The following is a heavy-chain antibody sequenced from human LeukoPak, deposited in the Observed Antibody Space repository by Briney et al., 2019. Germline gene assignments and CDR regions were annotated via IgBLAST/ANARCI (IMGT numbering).Heavy chain of an antibody. V-gene: IGHV4-59*01. CDR1: GGSISSYY. J-gene: IGHJ4*02. CDR2: IYYSGST. D-gene: IGHD3-22*01. CDR3: ARAPYYYDSSGYSLFDY. Sequence: SETLSLTCTVSGGSISSYYWSWIRQPPGKGLVWIGYIYYSGSTNYNPSLKSRVTISVDTSKNQFSLKLSSVTAADTAVYYCARAPYYYDSSGYSLFDYWGQGTLVTVSS.